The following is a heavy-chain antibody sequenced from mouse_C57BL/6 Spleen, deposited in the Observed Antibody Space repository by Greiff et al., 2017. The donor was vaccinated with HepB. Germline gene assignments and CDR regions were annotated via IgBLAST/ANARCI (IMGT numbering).Heavy chain of an antibody. CDR2: IDPENGDT. CDR1: GFNIKDDY. D-gene: IGHD4-1*01. CDR3: TTLNWDLFAY. Sequence: EVQLQQSGAELVRPGASVKLFCTASGFNIKDDYMHWVKQRPEQGLEWIGWIDPENGDTEYASKFQGKATITADTSSNTAYLQLSSLTSEDTAVYYCTTLNWDLFAYWGQGTLVTVSA. J-gene: IGHJ3*01. V-gene: IGHV14-4*01.